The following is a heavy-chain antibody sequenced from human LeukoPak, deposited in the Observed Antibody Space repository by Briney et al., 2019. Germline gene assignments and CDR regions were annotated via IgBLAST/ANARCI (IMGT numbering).Heavy chain of an antibody. CDR3: ARGGDIVVVPAAQGDWFDP. Sequence: GGSLRLSCAASGFTVSSNYMSWVRQAPGKGLEWVAVISYDGSNKYYADSVKGRFTISRDNSKNTLYLQMNSLRAEDTAVYYCARGGDIVVVPAAQGDWFDPWGQGTLVTVSS. V-gene: IGHV3-30-3*01. CDR1: GFTVSSNY. J-gene: IGHJ5*02. D-gene: IGHD2-2*01. CDR2: ISYDGSNK.